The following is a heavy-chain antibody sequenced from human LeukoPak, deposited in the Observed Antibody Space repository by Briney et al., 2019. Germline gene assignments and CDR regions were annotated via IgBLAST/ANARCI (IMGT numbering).Heavy chain of an antibody. V-gene: IGHV3-30*18. CDR2: MSYDGRNK. CDR1: GFTFNNYG. Sequence: GGSLRLSCAASGFTFNNYGMHWVRQAPGKGLEWVAVMSYDGRNKHYPDSVKGRFTISRDISTDTLWLQMDSLRTEDTAVYYCAKGPLRGTAAAIDYWGQGTLVTVSS. CDR3: AKGPLRGTAAAIDY. D-gene: IGHD2-2*01. J-gene: IGHJ4*02.